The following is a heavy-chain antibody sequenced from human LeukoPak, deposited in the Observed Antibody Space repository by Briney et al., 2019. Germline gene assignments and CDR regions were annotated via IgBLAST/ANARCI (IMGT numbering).Heavy chain of an antibody. D-gene: IGHD3-16*02. CDR2: IIPILGIA. Sequence: SVKVSFKASGGTFSSYAISWVRQAPGQGLEWMGRIIPILGIANYAQKFQGRVTITADKSTSTAYMELSSLRSEDTAVYYCASDMKGYYVWGSYRHDAFDIWGQGTMVTVSS. CDR3: ASDMKGYYVWGSYRHDAFDI. J-gene: IGHJ3*02. CDR1: GGTFSSYA. V-gene: IGHV1-69*04.